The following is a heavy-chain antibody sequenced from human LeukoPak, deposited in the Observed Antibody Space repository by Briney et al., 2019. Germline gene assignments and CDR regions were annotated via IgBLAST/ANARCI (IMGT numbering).Heavy chain of an antibody. V-gene: IGHV3-30*18. CDR1: GFTFSSYG. CDR3: AKDHHSSGWYYFDY. D-gene: IGHD6-19*01. J-gene: IGHJ4*02. Sequence: GGSLRLSCAASGFTFSSYGMHWVRQAPGKGLEWVAVISYDGSNKYYADSVKGRFTISRDNSKNTLYLQMNSLRAEDTAVYYCAKDHHSSGWYYFDYWGQGTLVTVSS. CDR2: ISYDGSNK.